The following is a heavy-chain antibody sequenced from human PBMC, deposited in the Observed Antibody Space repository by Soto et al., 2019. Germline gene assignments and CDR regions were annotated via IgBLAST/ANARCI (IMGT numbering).Heavy chain of an antibody. Sequence: SLRLSCAASGFTFRSYAMHWVRQAPGKGLECVAVISHDGSNKFYRDYVKGRFTISRDNSKNTLYLQINSLRYEDTAVYYCARGDREDIAVVIGDRPGEYGVDVWGQGTTVTVSS. V-gene: IGHV3-30-3*01. CDR1: GFTFRSYA. CDR3: ARGDREDIAVVIGDRPGEYGVDV. J-gene: IGHJ6*02. CDR2: ISHDGSNK. D-gene: IGHD2-15*01.